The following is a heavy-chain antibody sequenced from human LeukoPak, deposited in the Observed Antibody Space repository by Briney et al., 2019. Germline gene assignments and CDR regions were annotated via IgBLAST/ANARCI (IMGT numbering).Heavy chain of an antibody. CDR3: ARVWVVTAVMDV. CDR1: GYTFTSYD. D-gene: IGHD2-21*02. CDR2: INPNSGDT. V-gene: IGHV1-2*02. J-gene: IGHJ6*03. Sequence: ASVKVSCKASGYTFTSYDINWVRQATGQGLEWMGWINPNSGDTNYAQKFQGRVTMTRDTSISTAYMELSRLRSDDTAVYYCARVWVVTAVMDVWGKGTTVTVSS.